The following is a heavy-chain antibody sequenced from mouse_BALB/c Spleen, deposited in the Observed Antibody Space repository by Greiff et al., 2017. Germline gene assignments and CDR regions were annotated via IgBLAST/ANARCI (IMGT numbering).Heavy chain of an antibody. CDR3: AKNGYDVMDY. CDR2: IWSGGST. J-gene: IGHJ4*01. V-gene: IGHV2-5-1*01. Sequence: QVHVKQSGPSLVQPSQSLSITCTASGFSLTSYGVHWVRQSPGKGLEWLGVIWSGGSTDYNAAFMSRLSITKDNSKSQVFFKMNSLQADDTAIYYCAKNGYDVMDYWGQGTSVTVSS. D-gene: IGHD2-2*01. CDR1: GFSLTSYG.